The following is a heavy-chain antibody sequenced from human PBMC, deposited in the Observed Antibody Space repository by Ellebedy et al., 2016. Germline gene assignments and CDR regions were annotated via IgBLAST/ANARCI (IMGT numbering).Heavy chain of an antibody. Sequence: GGSLRLXCAASGFTFSSYGMHWVRQAPGKGLEWVAVISYDGSNKYYADSVKGRFTISRDNSKNTLYLQMNSLRAEDTAVYYCAKPGNYGDYADWYFDLWGRGTLVTVSS. D-gene: IGHD4-17*01. CDR3: AKPGNYGDYADWYFDL. CDR2: ISYDGSNK. V-gene: IGHV3-30*18. CDR1: GFTFSSYG. J-gene: IGHJ2*01.